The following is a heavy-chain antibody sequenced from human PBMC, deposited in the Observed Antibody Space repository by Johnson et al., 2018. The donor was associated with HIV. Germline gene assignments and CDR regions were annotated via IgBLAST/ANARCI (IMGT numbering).Heavy chain of an antibody. CDR2: ISWNSENL. CDR1: GFTFDDYA. CDR3: AKGLLIAAAHDAFDI. V-gene: IGHV3-9*01. J-gene: IGHJ3*02. Sequence: VQLVESGGGLVQPGRSLRLSCAASGFTFDDYAMHWVRQAPGKGLEWVSGISWNSENLAYSDSVRGRFTISRDNSKNKLYLQMNSLRAEDTAVYYCAKGLLIAAAHDAFDIWGQGTMVTVSS. D-gene: IGHD6-13*01.